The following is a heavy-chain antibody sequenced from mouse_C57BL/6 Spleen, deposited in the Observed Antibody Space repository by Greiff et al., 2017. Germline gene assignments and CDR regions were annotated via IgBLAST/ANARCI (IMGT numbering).Heavy chain of an antibody. CDR1: GYTFTSYW. CDR2: IDPSDSYT. V-gene: IGHV1-69*01. J-gene: IGHJ4*01. CDR3: ARRNDYGSYYYAMDY. Sequence: QVQLQQSGAELVMPGASVKLSCKASGYTFTSYWMHWVKQRPGQGLEWIGEIDPSDSYTNYNQKFKGKSTLTVDKSSSTAYMQLSSLTSEDSAVYYCARRNDYGSYYYAMDYWGQGTSVTVSS. D-gene: IGHD1-1*01.